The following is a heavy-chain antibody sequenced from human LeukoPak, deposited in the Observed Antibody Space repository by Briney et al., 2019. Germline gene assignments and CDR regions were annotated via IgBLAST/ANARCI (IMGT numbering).Heavy chain of an antibody. CDR2: IYYSGST. V-gene: IGHV4-30-4*01. D-gene: IGHD4-23*01. CDR1: GVSISSGDYY. J-gene: IGHJ4*02. CDR3: ARDYPYLSGNSASLLDY. Sequence: PSETLSLTCTVSGVSISSGDYYWSWIPQPPGKGLEWIVYIYYSGSTYYNPSLKSRVIISVDTSKNQYSLKLSSVTAADTAVYYCARDYPYLSGNSASLLDYWGQGTLVTVSS.